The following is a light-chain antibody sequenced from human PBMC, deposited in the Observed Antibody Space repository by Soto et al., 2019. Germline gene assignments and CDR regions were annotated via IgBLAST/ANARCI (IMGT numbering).Light chain of an antibody. CDR3: SAYAGGNKIV. CDR1: SRDVGGYVY. V-gene: IGLV2-8*01. J-gene: IGLJ2*01. Sequence: QSALTQPPSASGSPGESVTMSCSGTSRDVGGYVYVSWFQQHPGKAPKLLIFEVNKRPSGVPDRFSGSRSGTSASLTVSGLQLEDEAYYYCSAYAGGNKIVFGAGTKLTVL. CDR2: EVN.